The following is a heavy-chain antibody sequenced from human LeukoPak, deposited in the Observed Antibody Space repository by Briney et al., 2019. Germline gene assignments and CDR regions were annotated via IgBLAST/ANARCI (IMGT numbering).Heavy chain of an antibody. CDR1: GFTVSSTY. Sequence: GGSLRLSCAASGFTVSSTYMSWVREAPGKGLEWVSVIYSGGSTYYADSVRGRFTISRDNPKNTLYLQMHSLRAEDTAVYYCARDRQAAGVVVASDAFDVWGQGTMVTVSS. CDR3: ARDRQAAGVVVASDAFDV. J-gene: IGHJ3*01. D-gene: IGHD2-15*01. CDR2: IYSGGST. V-gene: IGHV3-66*01.